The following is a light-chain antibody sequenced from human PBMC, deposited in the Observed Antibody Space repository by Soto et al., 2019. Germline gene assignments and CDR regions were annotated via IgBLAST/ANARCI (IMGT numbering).Light chain of an antibody. V-gene: IGLV2-14*03. CDR2: DVS. J-gene: IGLJ2*01. CDR1: SSDTGGYNY. CDR3: SSYTTSGTLVV. Sequence: QSALTQPASVSGSPGQSITISCTGTSSDTGGYNYVSWYQQHPGKAPKLMIYDVSYRPSGVSSRFSGSKSGNTASLTISGLQAEDEADYYCSSYTTSGTLVVFCGGTKLTVL.